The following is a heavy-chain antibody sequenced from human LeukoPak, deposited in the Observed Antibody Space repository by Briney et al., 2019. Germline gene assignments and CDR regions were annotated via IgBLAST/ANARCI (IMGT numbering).Heavy chain of an antibody. CDR2: IRYDGSNK. CDR1: GFTFSSYG. CDR3: AKDSSPWEQQPVDY. J-gene: IGHJ4*02. D-gene: IGHD6-13*01. Sequence: GGSLRLSCAASGFTFSSYGMHWVRQAPGKGLEWVAFIRYDGSNKYYADSVKGRFTISRDNSKNTLYLQMNSLRAEDTAVYYCAKDSSPWEQQPVDYWGQGTLVTVSS. V-gene: IGHV3-30*02.